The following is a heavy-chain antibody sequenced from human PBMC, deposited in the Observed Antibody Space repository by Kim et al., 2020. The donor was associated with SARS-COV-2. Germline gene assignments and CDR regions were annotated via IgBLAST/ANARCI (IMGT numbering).Heavy chain of an antibody. CDR2: VSGAGGTT. V-gene: IGHV3-23*01. Sequence: GGSLRLSCAASGFTFSTYAMNWVRQAPGKGLEWVSGVSGAGGTTNYADSVRGRFTISRDNSKNTLYLQMNSLRPEDTAIYYFSKYRAKTGAIGAFDSWGQGTLVTVSA. J-gene: IGHJ4*02. CDR3: SKYRAKTGAIGAFDS. CDR1: GFTFSTYA. D-gene: IGHD3-16*01.